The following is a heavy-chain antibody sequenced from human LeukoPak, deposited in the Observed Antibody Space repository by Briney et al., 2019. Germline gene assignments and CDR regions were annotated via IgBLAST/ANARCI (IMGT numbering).Heavy chain of an antibody. D-gene: IGHD3-16*01. Sequence: SETQSLTCTVFGGSISGYYWSWLRQPPGKGLEWIAYMYYSGGDTDYNPSLNSRVAISVDTSTNQVSLKVTSVTAADTAVYYCARGHYGFDPWGQGILVTVSS. V-gene: IGHV4-59*08. J-gene: IGHJ5*02. CDR1: GGSISGYY. CDR2: MYYSGGDT. CDR3: ARGHYGFDP.